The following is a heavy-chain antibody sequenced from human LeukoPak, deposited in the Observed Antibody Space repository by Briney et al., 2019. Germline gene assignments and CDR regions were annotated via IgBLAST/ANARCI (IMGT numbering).Heavy chain of an antibody. D-gene: IGHD4-17*01. V-gene: IGHV3-7*03. J-gene: IGHJ4*02. CDR3: ARGYGVQYYFDY. CDR2: IRDSESEG. CDR1: GFTFRIYW. Sequence: GGSLRLSCAASGFTFRIYWMNWVRQSPGKGPEWVASIRDSESEGYYVDSVEGRFTISRDNAKNSLYLQMNSLRAGDTAVYYCARGYGVQYYFDYWGQGTLVTVSS.